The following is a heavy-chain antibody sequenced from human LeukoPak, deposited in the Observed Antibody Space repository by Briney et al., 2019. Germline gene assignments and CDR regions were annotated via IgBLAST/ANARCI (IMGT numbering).Heavy chain of an antibody. Sequence: GGSLRLSCAASGFTFSSYAMHWVRQAPGKGLEWVAVISYDGSNEYYADSVKGRFTISRDNSKNTLYLQMNSLRAEDTAVYYCAKTWGTSVAAAGKAEYFQHWGQGTLVTVSS. V-gene: IGHV3-30-3*02. CDR1: GFTFSSYA. D-gene: IGHD6-13*01. CDR2: ISYDGSNE. J-gene: IGHJ1*01. CDR3: AKTWGTSVAAAGKAEYFQH.